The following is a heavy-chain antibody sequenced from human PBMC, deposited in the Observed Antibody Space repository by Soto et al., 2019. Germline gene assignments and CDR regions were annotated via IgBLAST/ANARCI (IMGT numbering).Heavy chain of an antibody. V-gene: IGHV3-23*01. CDR3: AKGRGSSWTIDY. J-gene: IGHJ4*01. D-gene: IGHD6-13*01. CDR2: ISGSGGTS. Sequence: DVELSESGGGLVQPGGPLGPSCAASGFNFRSYALGWVRRAPGKGLEWVSAISGSGGTSYFADSVRGRFTISRDNSKNTLYLQLSSLRVEDTAEYFCAKGRGSSWTIDYWGHGTLVTVSS. CDR1: GFNFRSYA.